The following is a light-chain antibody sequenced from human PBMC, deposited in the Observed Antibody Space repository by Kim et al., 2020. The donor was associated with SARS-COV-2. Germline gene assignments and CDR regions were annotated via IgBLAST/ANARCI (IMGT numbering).Light chain of an antibody. CDR2: GAF. CDR3: LQYASSRS. J-gene: IGKJ2*04. CDR1: ETIYNNW. Sequence: DIVLTQSPATLSLSPGDRATLSCRATETIYNNWLSWYQQRPGQTPRLLIYGAFNRASGVPDRFSGSGSGADFTLTIDRLEPEDFAAYFCLQYASSRSFGQETKLEI. V-gene: IGKV3-20*01.